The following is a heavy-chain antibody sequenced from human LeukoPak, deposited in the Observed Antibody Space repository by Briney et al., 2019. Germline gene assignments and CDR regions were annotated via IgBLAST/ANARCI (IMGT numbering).Heavy chain of an antibody. V-gene: IGHV3-21*01. Sequence: PGGSLRLSCATSGFIFNTYGMNWVRQAPGKGLEWVSSISSRSNYIYYADSVKGRFTISRDSARNSLYLQMNSLRAEDTAVYYCAGGREQYCSGGSCYANAFDIWGQGTMVTVSS. CDR2: ISSRSNYI. CDR1: GFIFNTYG. J-gene: IGHJ3*02. CDR3: AGGREQYCSGGSCYANAFDI. D-gene: IGHD2-15*01.